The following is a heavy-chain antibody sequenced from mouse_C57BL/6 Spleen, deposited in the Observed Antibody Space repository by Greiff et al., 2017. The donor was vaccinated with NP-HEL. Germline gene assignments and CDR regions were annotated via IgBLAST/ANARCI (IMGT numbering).Heavy chain of an antibody. D-gene: IGHD1-1*01. CDR3: ALITTVVAYYAMDY. CDR2: IYPGDGDT. CDR1: GYAFSSSW. V-gene: IGHV1-82*01. J-gene: IGHJ4*01. Sequence: QVQLKQSGPELVKPGASVKISCKASGYAFSSSWMNWVKQRPGKGLEWIGRIYPGDGDTNYNGKFKGKATLTADKSSSTAYMQLSSLTSEDSAVYFCALITTVVAYYAMDYWGQGTSVTVSS.